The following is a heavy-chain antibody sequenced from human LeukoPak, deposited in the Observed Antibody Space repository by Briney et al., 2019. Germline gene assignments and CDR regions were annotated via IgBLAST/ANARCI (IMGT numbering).Heavy chain of an antibody. J-gene: IGHJ5*02. CDR3: ARHIQQQLVWYNWFDP. V-gene: IGHV4-59*08. CDR2: IYYSGST. Sequence: SETLSLTCTVSGGSISSYYWSWIRQPPGKGLEWIGCIYYSGSTNYNPSLKSRVTISVDTSKNQFSLKLSSVTAADTAVCYCARHIQQQLVWYNWFDPWGQGTLVTVSS. CDR1: GGSISSYY. D-gene: IGHD6-13*01.